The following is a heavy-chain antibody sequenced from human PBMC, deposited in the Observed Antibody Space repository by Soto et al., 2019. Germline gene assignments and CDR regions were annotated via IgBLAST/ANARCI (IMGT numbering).Heavy chain of an antibody. Sequence: PGGSLRLSCAASGFTFSSYAMHWVRQAPGKGLEWVAVISYDGSNKYYADSVKGRFTIYRDNSKNTLYLQMNSLRAEDTAVYYCARLPYVDTAMVTDYWGQGTLVTVSS. J-gene: IGHJ4*02. CDR2: ISYDGSNK. CDR1: GFTFSSYA. CDR3: ARLPYVDTAMVTDY. D-gene: IGHD5-18*01. V-gene: IGHV3-30-3*01.